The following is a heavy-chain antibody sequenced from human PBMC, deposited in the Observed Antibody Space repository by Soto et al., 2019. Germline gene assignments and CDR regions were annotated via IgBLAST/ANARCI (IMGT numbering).Heavy chain of an antibody. Sequence: GGSLRLSCAASGFTFSSYAMSWVRQAPGKGLEWVSAISGSGGSTYYADSVKGRFTISRDNSKNTLYLQMNSLRAEDTAVYYCAKGLRGGYTKYYFDYWGQGTLVTVSS. J-gene: IGHJ4*02. V-gene: IGHV3-23*01. CDR1: GFTFSSYA. CDR3: AKGLRGGYTKYYFDY. D-gene: IGHD2-15*01. CDR2: ISGSGGST.